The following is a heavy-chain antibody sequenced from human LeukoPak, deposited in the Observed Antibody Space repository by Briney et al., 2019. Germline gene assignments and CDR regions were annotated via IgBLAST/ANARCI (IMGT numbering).Heavy chain of an antibody. V-gene: IGHV3-30*02. D-gene: IGHD2-2*01. CDR2: IRYDGSNK. Sequence: GGSLRLSCAASGFTFSSYGMHWVRQAPGKGLEWVALIRYDGSNKYYADSVKGRFTISRDNSKNTLYLQMNSLRAEDTAVYYCAKERSPHPVLGYCSSTSCSNGDFQHWGQGTLVTVSS. CDR3: AKERSPHPVLGYCSSTSCSNGDFQH. J-gene: IGHJ1*01. CDR1: GFTFSSYG.